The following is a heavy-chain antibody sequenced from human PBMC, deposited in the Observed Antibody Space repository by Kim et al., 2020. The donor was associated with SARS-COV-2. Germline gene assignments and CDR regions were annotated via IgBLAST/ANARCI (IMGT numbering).Heavy chain of an antibody. Sequence: SETLSLTCAVYGGSFSGYYWSWIRQPPGKGLEWIGEINHSGSTNYNPSLKSRVTISVDTSKNQFSLKLSSVTAADTAVYYCARVSGYYVIPGAFDIWGQGTMVTVSS. D-gene: IGHD3-10*02. V-gene: IGHV4-34*01. J-gene: IGHJ3*02. CDR2: INHSGST. CDR1: GGSFSGYY. CDR3: ARVSGYYVIPGAFDI.